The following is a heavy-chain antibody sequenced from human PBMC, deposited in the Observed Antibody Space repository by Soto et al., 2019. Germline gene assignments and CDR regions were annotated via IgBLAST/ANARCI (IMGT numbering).Heavy chain of an antibody. CDR3: ARVPRTGTQRYYLDY. CDR2: MYYSGST. J-gene: IGHJ4*02. Sequence: SETLSLTCSVSGDSVRSGGYYWSWIRQPPGKGLEWIGYMYYSGSTNYNPSLKSRVTISVDTSKNQFSLKLSSVTAADTAVYYCARVPRTGTQRYYLDYWGQGTRVTVAS. CDR1: GDSVRSGGYY. D-gene: IGHD1-1*01. V-gene: IGHV4-61*08.